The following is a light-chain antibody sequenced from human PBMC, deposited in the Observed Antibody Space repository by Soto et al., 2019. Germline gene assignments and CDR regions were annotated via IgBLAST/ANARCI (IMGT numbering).Light chain of an antibody. V-gene: IGKV3-20*01. J-gene: IGKJ3*01. Sequence: EIEMPASPATVSLAPGASSTLSRRASESVSSNLAWYQQKPGQAHRLLIYGASSRATGIPDRFSGSGSGTDFTLTISRLEPEEFAVYYCKKYGSSPFTVGPGTKVDIK. CDR1: ESVSSN. CDR2: GAS. CDR3: KKYGSSPFT.